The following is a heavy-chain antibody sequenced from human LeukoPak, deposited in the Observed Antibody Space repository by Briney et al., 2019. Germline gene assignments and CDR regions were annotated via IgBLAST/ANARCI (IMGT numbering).Heavy chain of an antibody. D-gene: IGHD6-19*01. CDR3: GRGGWSVDY. Sequence: SETLSLTCAVYGGSFSGYYWSWIRQPPGKGLEWIGYSHYTGSTDYNPALKSRVTISVDTSKNQFSLKVNSVTAADTAVYYCGRGGWSVDYWGQGTLVTVSS. CDR1: GGSFSGYY. CDR2: SHYTGST. V-gene: IGHV4-59*01. J-gene: IGHJ4*02.